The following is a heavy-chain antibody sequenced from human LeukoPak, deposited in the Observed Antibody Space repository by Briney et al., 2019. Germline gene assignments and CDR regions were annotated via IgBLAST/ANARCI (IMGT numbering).Heavy chain of an antibody. Sequence: AETLSLTCTVSGVSISSHYWSWFRQTPGERPEWLAFIYYSGTTNYNPSIKGRVTISLHSYKNQFSLKLSSVTAADTAIYYCARGTGFYDSSGHYYWGYFDCWGQGTLVPVSS. CDR3: ARGTGFYDSSGHYYWGYFDC. V-gene: IGHV4-59*11. CDR2: IYYSGTT. D-gene: IGHD3-22*01. CDR1: GVSISSHY. J-gene: IGHJ4*02.